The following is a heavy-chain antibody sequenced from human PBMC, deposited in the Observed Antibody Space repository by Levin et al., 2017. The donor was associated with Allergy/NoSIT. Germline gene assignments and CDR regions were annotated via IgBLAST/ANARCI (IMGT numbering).Heavy chain of an antibody. V-gene: IGHV4-59*01. D-gene: IGHD3-16*02. Sequence: SETLSLTCTVSGGSISNYWWSWIRQPPGKGLEWIGYIYFTGTTKYNPSLKSRVTMSVDTSKNQFSLRLSSVTPADTATYYCARVVVHGYSDYWGQGTLVTVSS. CDR2: IYFTGTT. J-gene: IGHJ4*02. CDR3: ARVVVHGYSDY. CDR1: GGSISNYW.